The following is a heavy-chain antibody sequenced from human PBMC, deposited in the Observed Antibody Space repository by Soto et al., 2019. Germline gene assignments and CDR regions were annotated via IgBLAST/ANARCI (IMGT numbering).Heavy chain of an antibody. CDR1: GGSISSSSYY. Sequence: QLQLQESGPGLVKPSETLSLTCTVSGGSISSSSYYWGWIRQPPGKGLEWIGSIYYSGSTYYNPSLKSRVTISVDTSKNQFSLKLSSVTAADTAVYYCASLHYYYYYMDVWGKGTMVTVSS. J-gene: IGHJ6*03. V-gene: IGHV4-39*01. CDR2: IYYSGST. CDR3: ASLHYYYYYMDV.